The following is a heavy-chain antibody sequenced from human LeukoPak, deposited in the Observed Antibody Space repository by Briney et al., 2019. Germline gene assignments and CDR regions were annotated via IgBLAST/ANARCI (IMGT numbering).Heavy chain of an antibody. CDR1: GEFLHGYY. Sequence: PSETLSLTCAVYGEFLHGYYWSWIRQSPGQGLEWIGSIYYSGSTYYNPSLKSRVTISVDTSKNQFSLKLSSVTAADTAVYYCARTRYYYNSRSYGAPYYFDYWGRGTLVTVSS. J-gene: IGHJ4*02. D-gene: IGHD3-10*01. CDR3: ARTRYYYNSRSYGAPYYFDY. CDR2: IYYSGST. V-gene: IGHV4-34*01.